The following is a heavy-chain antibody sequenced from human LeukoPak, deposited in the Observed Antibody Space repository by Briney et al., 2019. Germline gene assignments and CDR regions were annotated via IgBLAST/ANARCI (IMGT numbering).Heavy chain of an antibody. V-gene: IGHV5-51*01. CDR3: ARQGSYDFWSGYSYYYYYGMDV. CDR1: GYSFTSYW. Sequence: GESLKISCKGSGYSFTSYWIGWVRQMPGKGLEWMGIIYPGDSDTRYSPSFQGQVTISADKFISTAYLQWSSLKASDTAMYYCARQGSYDFWSGYSYYYYYGMDVWGQGTTVTVSS. J-gene: IGHJ6*02. CDR2: IYPGDSDT. D-gene: IGHD3-3*01.